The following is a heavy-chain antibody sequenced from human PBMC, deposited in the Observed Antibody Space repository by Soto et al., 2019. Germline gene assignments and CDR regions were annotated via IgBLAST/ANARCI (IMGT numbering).Heavy chain of an antibody. D-gene: IGHD3-22*01. CDR2: IKGEADGGTT. CDR3: TTGLSNGYYNFDY. V-gene: IGHV3-15*01. Sequence: QLVESGGGLVKPGGSLRLSCAASGFTFSNAWMSWVRQAPGKGLEWVGRIKGEADGGTTDYAAPVKGGITISRDHSKDTRYLQMNSLKTEDTAVYYCTTGLSNGYYNFDYWGQGTPGTVSS. CDR1: GFTFSNAW. J-gene: IGHJ4*02.